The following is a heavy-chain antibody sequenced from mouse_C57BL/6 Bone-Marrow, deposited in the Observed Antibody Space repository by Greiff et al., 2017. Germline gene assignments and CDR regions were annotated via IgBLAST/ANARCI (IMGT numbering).Heavy chain of an antibody. CDR3: ARAGYRNGFAY. V-gene: IGHV3-1*01. Sequence: VQLKESGPGMVKPSQSLSLTCTVTGYSITSGYDCHWIRHFPGNKLAWMGYISYSGSTNYNPPLKSRIPITHDTSKNHFFLELNSVTTEDTVTYYCARAGYRNGFAYWGQGTLGTVSA. D-gene: IGHD2-10*02. CDR2: ISYSGST. J-gene: IGHJ3*01. CDR1: GYSITSGYD.